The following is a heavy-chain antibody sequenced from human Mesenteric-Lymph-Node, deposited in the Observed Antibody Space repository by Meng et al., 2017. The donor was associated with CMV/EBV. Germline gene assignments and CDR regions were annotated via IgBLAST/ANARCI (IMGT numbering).Heavy chain of an antibody. V-gene: IGHV3-7*01. J-gene: IGHJ6*02. CDR3: ARAVGYYDFWSGYSYYYYGMDV. CDR2: IKQDGSEK. Sequence: GESLKISCAASGFTFSSYWMSWVRQAPGKGLEWVANIKQDGSEKYYVDSVKGRFTISRDNAKNSLYLQMNSLRAEDTAVYYSARAVGYYDFWSGYSYYYYGMDVWGQGTTVTVSS. D-gene: IGHD3-3*01. CDR1: GFTFSSYW.